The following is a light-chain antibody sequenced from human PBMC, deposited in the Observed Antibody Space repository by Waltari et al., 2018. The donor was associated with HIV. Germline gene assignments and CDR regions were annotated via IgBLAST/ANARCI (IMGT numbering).Light chain of an antibody. CDR2: GAS. J-gene: IGKJ2*01. CDR1: QSVTSGY. CDR3: QQYGSSPYT. Sequence: EIVLTQSPGTLSLSPGERATLSCRANQSVTSGYLAWYQQKPGQAPRLLIYGASSRATGIPDRFSGSGSGTDFTLTISRLEPEDSAVYYCQQYGSSPYTFGQGTKLEIK. V-gene: IGKV3-20*01.